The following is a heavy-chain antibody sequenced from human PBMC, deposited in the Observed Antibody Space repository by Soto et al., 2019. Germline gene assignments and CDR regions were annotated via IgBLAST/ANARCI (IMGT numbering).Heavy chain of an antibody. CDR3: AGRMVRGVIPRQPPPYYYGMDV. V-gene: IGHV4-59*01. D-gene: IGHD3-10*01. J-gene: IGHJ6*02. CDR2: IYYSGST. CDR1: GGSISSYY. Sequence: SETLSLTCTVSGGSISSYYWSWIRQPPGKGLEWIGYIYYSGSTNYNPSLKSRVTISVDTSKNQFSLKLSSVTAADTAVYYCAGRMVRGVIPRQPPPYYYGMDVWGQGTTVTVSS.